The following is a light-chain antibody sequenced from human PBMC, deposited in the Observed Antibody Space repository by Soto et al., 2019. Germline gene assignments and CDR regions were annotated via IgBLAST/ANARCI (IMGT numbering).Light chain of an antibody. Sequence: DIQMTQSPSSVSASVGDTVTLTWASQDISTWVAWYQQKPGKAPKLLISAASTLESGVPGRFSGSGSGTDFTLIISSLQPEDFATYFCQQGDSFPFTFGGGTRWIS. CDR2: AAS. J-gene: IGKJ4*01. V-gene: IGKV1-12*01. CDR1: QDISTW. CDR3: QQGDSFPFT.